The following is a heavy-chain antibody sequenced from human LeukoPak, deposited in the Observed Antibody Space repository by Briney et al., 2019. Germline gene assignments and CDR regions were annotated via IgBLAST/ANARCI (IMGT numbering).Heavy chain of an antibody. V-gene: IGHV4-34*01. Sequence: SETLSLTCAVYGGSFRGYNWSWLRQAPGKGVEGLGEINHSGSTNYNPSLKSRVTKLVDTSKNQFSLKLRSVTAADTAVYFCARTRSSWYRGGFDYWGQGTLVTVSS. D-gene: IGHD6-13*01. CDR1: GGSFRGYN. CDR2: INHSGST. J-gene: IGHJ4*02. CDR3: ARTRSSWYRGGFDY.